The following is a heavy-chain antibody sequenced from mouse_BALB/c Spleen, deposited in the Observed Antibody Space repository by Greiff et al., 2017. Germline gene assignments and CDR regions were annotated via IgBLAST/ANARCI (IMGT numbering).Heavy chain of an antibody. J-gene: IGHJ4*01. CDR3: ARRAYRYAYYAMDY. V-gene: IGHV1S81*02. CDR1: GYTFTSYW. D-gene: IGHD2-14*01. CDR2: INPSNGRT. Sequence: QVQLQQPGAELVKPGASVKLSCKASGYTFTSYWMHWVKQRPGQGLEWIGEINPSNGRTNYNEKFKSKATLTVDKSSSTAYMQLSSLTSEDAAVYYGARRAYRYAYYAMDYWGQGTSVTGSS.